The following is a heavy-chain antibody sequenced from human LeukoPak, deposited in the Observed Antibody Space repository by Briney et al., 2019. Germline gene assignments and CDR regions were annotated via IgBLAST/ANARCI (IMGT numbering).Heavy chain of an antibody. J-gene: IGHJ4*02. CDR1: GGSISSSSYY. CDR2: IYYSGST. V-gene: IGHV4-39*01. CDR3: ARLPGGIT. Sequence: SETLSHTCTVSGGSISSSSYYWGWIRQPPGKGLEWIGSIYYSGSTYYNPSLKSRVTISVDTSKNQFSLKLSSVTAADTAVYYCARLPGGITWGQGTLVTVSS. D-gene: IGHD3-16*01.